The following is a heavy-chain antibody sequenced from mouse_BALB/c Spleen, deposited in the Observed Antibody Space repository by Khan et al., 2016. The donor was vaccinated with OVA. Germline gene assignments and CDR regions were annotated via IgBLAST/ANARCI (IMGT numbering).Heavy chain of an antibody. Sequence: QIQLVQSGAELAKPGASVKMSCKASGSTFTTYWMHWVKQRPGQGLEWIGYINPTSGYTDYNDKFKDRATLSADKSSSTAYMQLNSLTSEDSAVYYCTRERIDYWGQGTTLTVSS. CDR1: GSTFTTYW. J-gene: IGHJ2*01. CDR3: TRERIDY. CDR2: INPTSGYT. V-gene: IGHV1-7*01.